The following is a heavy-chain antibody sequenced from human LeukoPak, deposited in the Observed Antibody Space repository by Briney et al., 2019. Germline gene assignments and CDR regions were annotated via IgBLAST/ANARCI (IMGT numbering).Heavy chain of an antibody. CDR2: INHSGST. D-gene: IGHD6-19*01. Sequence: YWSXXXXXPGKGLEWIGEINHSGSTNYNPSLKSRVTISVDTSKNQFSLKLSSVTAADTAVYYCAREGSSGNGYWGQGTLVTVSS. J-gene: IGHJ4*02. CDR3: AREGSSGNGY. CDR1: Y. V-gene: IGHV4-34*01.